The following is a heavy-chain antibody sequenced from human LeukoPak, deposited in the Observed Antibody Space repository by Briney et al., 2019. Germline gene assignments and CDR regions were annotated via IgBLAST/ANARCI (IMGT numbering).Heavy chain of an antibody. Sequence: PGGSLRLSCAASGFTFSDYFMTWIRQAPGKGLEWISYISSSGDTISYVDSVRGRFTISRDNTKNSLFLQLKGLRAEDTAVYYCARGEECRGGSCYSDFYYYYGMDVWGQGTTVTVSS. CDR1: GFTFSDYF. CDR3: ARGEECRGGSCYSDFYYYYGMDV. V-gene: IGHV3-11*01. D-gene: IGHD2-15*01. CDR2: ISSSGDTI. J-gene: IGHJ6*02.